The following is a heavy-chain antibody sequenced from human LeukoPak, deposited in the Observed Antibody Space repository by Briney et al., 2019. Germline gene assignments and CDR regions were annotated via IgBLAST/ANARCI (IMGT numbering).Heavy chain of an antibody. CDR1: GFTFSSYW. CDR3: ARFKLDTAMVRYYYMDV. Sequence: GGSLRLSCAASGFTFSSYWMSWVRQAPGKGLERVANIKQDGSEKYYVDSVKGRFTISRDNAKNSLYLQMNSLRAEDTAVYYCARFKLDTAMVRYYYMDVWGKGTTVTVSS. CDR2: IKQDGSEK. J-gene: IGHJ6*03. V-gene: IGHV3-7*01. D-gene: IGHD5-18*01.